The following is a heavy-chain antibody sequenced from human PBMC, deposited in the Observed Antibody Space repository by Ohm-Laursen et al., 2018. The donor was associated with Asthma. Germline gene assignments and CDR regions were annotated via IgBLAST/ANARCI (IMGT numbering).Heavy chain of an antibody. CDR3: ASYYDSSGYYYESQRVIDY. CDR2: ISYDGSDK. D-gene: IGHD3-22*01. CDR1: GFTFSSYG. J-gene: IGHJ4*02. V-gene: IGHV3-30*03. Sequence: SLRLSCSASGFTFSSYGMHWVRQAPGKGLEWVAVISYDGSDKYYVESVKGRFTISRDNSKNTLYLQMNSLRPDDTAVYYCASYYDSSGYYYESQRVIDYWGQGTLVTVSS.